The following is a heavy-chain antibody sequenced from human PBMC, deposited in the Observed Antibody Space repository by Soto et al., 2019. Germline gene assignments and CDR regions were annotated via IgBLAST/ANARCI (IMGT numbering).Heavy chain of an antibody. D-gene: IGHD1-26*01. Sequence: GGSLRLSCAASGFTFSSYWMQWVRQPPGKGLVWVSRIDSDGSSTTYADSVKGRFTISRDNAKNTLYLETNSLRAEDSAVYYCARWSRPYYGMDVWGQGTTVTVPS. J-gene: IGHJ6*02. V-gene: IGHV3-74*01. CDR1: GFTFSSYW. CDR2: IDSDGSST. CDR3: ARWSRPYYGMDV.